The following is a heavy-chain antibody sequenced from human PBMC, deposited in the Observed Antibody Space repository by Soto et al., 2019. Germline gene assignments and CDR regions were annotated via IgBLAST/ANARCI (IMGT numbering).Heavy chain of an antibody. V-gene: IGHV3-74*01. CDR3: VRIRRGDGYTFGY. D-gene: IGHD5-12*01. J-gene: IGHJ4*02. CDR1: GFTLSNYW. Sequence: EVQLVESGGVSVQPGGSLSLSCTASGFTLSNYWMHWVRQAPGKGLVWVSRINTDGSTTTYADSVKGRFTISRDNAKNTLYLQMNSLRDEDTAVYYCVRIRRGDGYTFGYWFQGTLVTVS. CDR2: INTDGSTT.